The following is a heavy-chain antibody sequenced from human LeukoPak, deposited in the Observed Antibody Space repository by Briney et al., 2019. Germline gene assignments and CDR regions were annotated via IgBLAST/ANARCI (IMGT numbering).Heavy chain of an antibody. CDR1: GYTFTAYY. Sequence: ASVKVSCKASGYTFTAYYMYWVRQAPGQGLECMGRINPNSDGTNYAQKFQGRVTMTRDTSISTAYMELSRLTSDDTAVYYCATSSEGGYSYGSDINYWGQGTLVTVSS. D-gene: IGHD5-18*01. CDR3: ATSSEGGYSYGSDINY. V-gene: IGHV1-2*06. J-gene: IGHJ4*02. CDR2: INPNSDGT.